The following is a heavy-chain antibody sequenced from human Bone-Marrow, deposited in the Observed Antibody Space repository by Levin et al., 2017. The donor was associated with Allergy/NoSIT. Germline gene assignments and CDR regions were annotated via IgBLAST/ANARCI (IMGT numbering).Heavy chain of an antibody. CDR1: GYSFTSYW. V-gene: IGHV5-51*01. CDR3: ARNYYDSSGYYYFEDY. Sequence: KVSCKGSGYSFTSYWIGWVRQMPGKGLEWMGIIYPGDSDTRYSPSFQGQVTISADKSISTAYLQWSSLKASDTAMYYCARNYYDSSGYYYFEDYWGQGTLVTVSS. J-gene: IGHJ4*02. CDR2: IYPGDSDT. D-gene: IGHD3-22*01.